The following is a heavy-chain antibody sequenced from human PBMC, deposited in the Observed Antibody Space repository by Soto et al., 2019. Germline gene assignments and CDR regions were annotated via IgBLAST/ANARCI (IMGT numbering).Heavy chain of an antibody. V-gene: IGHV4-39*01. D-gene: IGHD2-8*02. J-gene: IGHJ5*02. CDR1: GDSISSSSYY. CDR2: FFSTGTT. CDR3: ERWGYCTGGSCYRHNWFDP. Sequence: PSETLALTCTVSGDSISSSSYYWGWIRQPPGKGLEWIGSFFSTGTTYYNPSLRSRVSISIDTSKNQFSLKLSSVTAADTAVYYFERWGYCTGGSCYRHNWFDPWGHGILVTVSA.